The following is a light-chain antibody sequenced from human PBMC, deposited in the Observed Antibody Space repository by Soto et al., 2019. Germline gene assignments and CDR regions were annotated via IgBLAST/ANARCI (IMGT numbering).Light chain of an antibody. J-gene: IGLJ1*01. CDR2: DVN. Sequence: QSVLTQPASVSGSRGQSITISCTGTSSDVGGYNTVSWYQQYPGKAPKLMIHDVNNQPSGVSNRFSGSKSGNTASLTISGLQAEDEADYYCGSYTSSTSYVFGSGTKVTVL. CDR1: SSDVGGYNT. V-gene: IGLV2-14*01. CDR3: GSYTSSTSYV.